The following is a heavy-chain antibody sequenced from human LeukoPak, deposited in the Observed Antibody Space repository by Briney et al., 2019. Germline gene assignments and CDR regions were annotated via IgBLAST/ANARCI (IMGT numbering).Heavy chain of an antibody. J-gene: IGHJ4*02. D-gene: IGHD4-23*01. Sequence: ASVKVSCKASGYTFTGYYMHWVRQAPGQGLEWMGWISAYNGNTNYAQKLQGRVTMTTDTSTSTAYMELRSLRSDDTAVYYCARLKDYGGNFDYWGQGTLVTVSS. CDR1: GYTFTGYY. CDR2: ISAYNGNT. V-gene: IGHV1-18*04. CDR3: ARLKDYGGNFDY.